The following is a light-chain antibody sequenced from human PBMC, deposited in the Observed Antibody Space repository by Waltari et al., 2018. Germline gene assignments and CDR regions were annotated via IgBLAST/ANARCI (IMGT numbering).Light chain of an antibody. CDR1: TSHIGNNY. V-gene: IGLV1-51*01. J-gene: IGLJ2*01. Sequence: QSVLTQPPSVSAAPGQKVTISCSGSTSHIGNNYVSWYQQFPRTAPKLLVYDNDNRPSGIPDRFSGSKSGTSATLGITGLQTGDEADYYCGTWDSSLSAHVFGGGTKLTVL. CDR2: DND. CDR3: GTWDSSLSAHV.